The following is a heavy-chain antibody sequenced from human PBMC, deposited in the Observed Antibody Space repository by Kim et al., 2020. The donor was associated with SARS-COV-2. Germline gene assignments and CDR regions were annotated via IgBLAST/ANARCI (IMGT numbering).Heavy chain of an antibody. J-gene: IGHJ3*02. CDR1: GHTLTDSS. D-gene: IGHD2-2*02. CDR3: ATVFAALVVLPPTKPDAYDI. CDR2: LDPENAEK. V-gene: IGHV1-24*01. Sequence: ASVKVSCKVSGHTLTDSSIHWVRQPPGKGLEGMGGLDPENAEKFSGKKFQGRATMTEDTSRDTAYMELRSLRSEDTAVYYCATVFAALVVLPPTKPDAYDIWGQGTKVTVSS.